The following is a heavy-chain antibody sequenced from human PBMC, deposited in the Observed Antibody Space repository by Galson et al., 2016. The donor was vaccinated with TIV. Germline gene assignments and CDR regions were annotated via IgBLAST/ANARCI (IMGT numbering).Heavy chain of an antibody. V-gene: IGHV3-48*03. CDR1: GFTFTDYE. CDR2: IYPDYSGGTM. D-gene: IGHD2-15*01. CDR3: ARATSALIRVGYYFDY. Sequence: SLRLSCAASGFTFTDYEFHWVRQAPGKGLEWLSIIYPDYSGGTMFYADSVKGRFTLSRDNSKNTVYLQMHSLRAEDTAVYYCARATSALIRVGYYFDYWGQGALVTVSS. J-gene: IGHJ4*02.